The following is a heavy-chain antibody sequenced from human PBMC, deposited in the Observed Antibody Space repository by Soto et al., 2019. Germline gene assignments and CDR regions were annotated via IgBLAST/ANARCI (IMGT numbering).Heavy chain of an antibody. Sequence: QLQLQESGPGLVKPSETLSLTCTVSGGSISSSTYYWDWIRQPPGKGLEWIGSICYSGSTYYNPSLDSRVTISLDTSKNQFSLKLSSVTAADTAVYYCARDYDTSVYYRPDAFDIWGQGTMVTVSS. CDR3: ARDYDTSVYYRPDAFDI. CDR2: ICYSGST. CDR1: GGSISSSTYY. V-gene: IGHV4-39*02. J-gene: IGHJ3*02. D-gene: IGHD3-22*01.